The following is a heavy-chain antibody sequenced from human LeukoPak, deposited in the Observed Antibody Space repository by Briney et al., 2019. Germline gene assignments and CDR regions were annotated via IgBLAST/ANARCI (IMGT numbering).Heavy chain of an antibody. Sequence: GASVKVSCKASGYTFTGYYMHWVRQAPGQGLEWMGWINPNSGGTNYAQKFQGRVAMTRDTSISTAYMELSRLRSDDTAVYYCARVSLRFLEWSLDYWGQGTLVTVSS. V-gene: IGHV1-2*02. J-gene: IGHJ4*02. CDR2: INPNSGGT. D-gene: IGHD3-3*01. CDR1: GYTFTGYY. CDR3: ARVSLRFLEWSLDY.